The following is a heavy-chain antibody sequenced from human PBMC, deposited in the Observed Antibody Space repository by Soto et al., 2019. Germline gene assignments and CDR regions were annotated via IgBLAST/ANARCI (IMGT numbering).Heavy chain of an antibody. Sequence: QVQLVESGGGVVQPGRSLRLSCAASGFTFRNYGMHWFRQAPAKGLEWVALVWYDGGNKNYVDSVKGRFTISRDNSKNTLYLQMNSLRDEDTAVYYCVRAAGYSGNDYVYYYGMDVWGQGTTVTVSS. CDR2: VWYDGGNK. V-gene: IGHV3-33*01. J-gene: IGHJ6*02. D-gene: IGHD5-12*01. CDR3: VRAAGYSGNDYVYYYGMDV. CDR1: GFTFRNYG.